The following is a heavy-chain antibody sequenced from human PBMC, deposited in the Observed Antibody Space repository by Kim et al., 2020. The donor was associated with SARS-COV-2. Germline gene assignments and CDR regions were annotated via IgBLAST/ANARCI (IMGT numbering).Heavy chain of an antibody. V-gene: IGHV3-30*18. D-gene: IGHD2-15*01. CDR3: AKGGGSPHIDY. Sequence: SLLLSFSASGFTFSSYGMHWVRQAPGKGLEWVAVISYDGNNKYYADSVKGRFTISRDNSKNTLYLQMNSLRAEDTAVYYCAKGGGSPHIDYWGQGTLV. J-gene: IGHJ4*02. CDR2: ISYDGNNK. CDR1: GFTFSSYG.